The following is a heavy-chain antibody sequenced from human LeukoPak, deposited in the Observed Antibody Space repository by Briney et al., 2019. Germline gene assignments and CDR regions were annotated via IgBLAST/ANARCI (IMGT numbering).Heavy chain of an antibody. D-gene: IGHD3/OR15-3a*01. V-gene: IGHV3-7*01. Sequence: PGGSLRLSCVASEFTSSNYWMSWVRQAPGKGLEWVANIKGDGSEKKYVDSVEGRFTISRDNAKNSLYLQMNSLRAEDTALYYCARDWTDVNGVGRALDYWGQGTLVTVSS. CDR1: EFTSSNYW. CDR2: IKGDGSEK. CDR3: ARDWTDVNGVGRALDY. J-gene: IGHJ4*02.